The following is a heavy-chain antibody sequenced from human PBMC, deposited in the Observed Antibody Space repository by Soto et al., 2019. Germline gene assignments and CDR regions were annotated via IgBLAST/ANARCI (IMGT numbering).Heavy chain of an antibody. J-gene: IGHJ3*01. CDR1: GFTFNSYW. Sequence: PGGSLRLSXAASGFTFNSYWMTWVRQAPGKGLEWVANINTDGPQKHSVDSVKGRFTFSRDNGKNSLYLQMNSLRVEDTAVYYCARVSRRNTFDVWGQGTMVTVSS. CDR3: ARVSRRNTFDV. V-gene: IGHV3-7*01. CDR2: INTDGPQK.